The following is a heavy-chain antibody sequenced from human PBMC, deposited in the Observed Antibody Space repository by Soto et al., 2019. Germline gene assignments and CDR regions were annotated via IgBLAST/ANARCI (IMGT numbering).Heavy chain of an antibody. CDR1: GGSISSSSYY. V-gene: IGHV4-39*01. CDR2: IYDSGST. Sequence: TSQTLSLTCTVAGGSISSSSYYWGWIRQPPGKGLEWIGSIYDSGSTYYNPSLKSRVTISVDTSKNQFSLKLSSVTAADTAVYYCRFWSGYYGNYYYYMDVWGKGTTVTVSS. D-gene: IGHD3-3*01. J-gene: IGHJ6*03. CDR3: RFWSGYYGNYYYYMDV.